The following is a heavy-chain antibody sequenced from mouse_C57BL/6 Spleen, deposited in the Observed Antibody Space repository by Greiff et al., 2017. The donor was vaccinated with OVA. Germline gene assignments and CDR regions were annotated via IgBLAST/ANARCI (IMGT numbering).Heavy chain of an antibody. CDR1: GYAFSSSW. D-gene: IGHD3-2*02. CDR3: ARSSDSSGYSFDY. Sequence: QVQLKESGPELVKPGASVKISCKASGYAFSSSWMNWVKQRPGKGLEWIGRIYPGDGDTNYNGKFKGKATLTADKSSSTAYMQLSSLTSEDSAVYFCARSSDSSGYSFDYWGQGTTLTVSS. V-gene: IGHV1-82*01. CDR2: IYPGDGDT. J-gene: IGHJ2*01.